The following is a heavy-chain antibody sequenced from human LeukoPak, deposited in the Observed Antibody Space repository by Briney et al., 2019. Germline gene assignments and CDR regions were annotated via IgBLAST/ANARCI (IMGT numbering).Heavy chain of an antibody. CDR2: ISSSSSYI. V-gene: IGHV3-21*01. CDR1: GFTVSSNY. D-gene: IGHD1-7*01. CDR3: GRAHNWKYGSFDF. Sequence: PGGSLRLSCAASGFTVSSNYMSWVRQAPGKGLEWVSCISSSSSYIYYADSVKGRFTISRDNAKNSLYLQMNSLRAEDTAVYYCGRAHNWKYGSFDFWGQGTLVTVSS. J-gene: IGHJ4*02.